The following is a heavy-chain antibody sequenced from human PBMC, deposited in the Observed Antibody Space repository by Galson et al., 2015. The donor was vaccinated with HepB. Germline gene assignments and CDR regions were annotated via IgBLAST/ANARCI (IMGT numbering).Heavy chain of an antibody. J-gene: IGHJ4*02. V-gene: IGHV3-30*03. D-gene: IGHD3-3*01. CDR1: GFTFSSYG. CDR2: ISYNGGNK. CDR3: ATPLWSGYQGDYFDY. Sequence: SLRLSCAVSGFTFSSYGMHWVRQAPGKGLEWVALISYNGGNKYYADSVKGRFTISRDNSKNTSYLQMNSLRAEDTAVYFCATPLWSGYQGDYFDYWGQGTLVTVSS.